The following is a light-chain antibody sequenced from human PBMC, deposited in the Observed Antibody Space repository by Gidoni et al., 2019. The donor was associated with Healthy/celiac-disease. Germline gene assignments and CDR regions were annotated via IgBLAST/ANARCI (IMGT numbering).Light chain of an antibody. J-gene: IGLJ2*01. V-gene: IGLV2-14*01. Sequence: HSALTQPASVPGSPGQSITISCTGTSSDVGGYNYVSWYQQHPGKAPKLMIYDVSNRPSGGSNRFSGSKSGNTASLTISGLQAEDEADYYCSSYTSSSTLDVVFGGGTKLTVL. CDR2: DVS. CDR1: SSDVGGYNY. CDR3: SSYTSSSTLDVV.